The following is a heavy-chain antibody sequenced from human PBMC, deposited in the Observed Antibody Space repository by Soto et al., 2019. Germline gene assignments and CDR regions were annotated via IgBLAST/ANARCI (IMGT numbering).Heavy chain of an antibody. CDR1: GGTFSSYA. J-gene: IGHJ3*02. Sequence: GASVKVSCKASGGTFSSYAISWVRQAPGQGLEWMGGIIPIFGTANYAQKFQGRVTITADESTSTAYMELSSLRSEDTAVYYCASFEGDSSGWDHDAFDIWGQGTMVTVSS. CDR2: IIPIFGTA. D-gene: IGHD6-19*01. V-gene: IGHV1-69*13. CDR3: ASFEGDSSGWDHDAFDI.